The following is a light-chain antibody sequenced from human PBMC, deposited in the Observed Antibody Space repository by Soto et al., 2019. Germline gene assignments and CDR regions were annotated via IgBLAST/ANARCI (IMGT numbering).Light chain of an antibody. J-gene: IGKJ5*01. CDR1: QGIRNH. CDR2: AAS. Sequence: DIQMTQSPSSLSASVGDRVTISCRASQGIRNHLAWYQQKPGRVPKLLISAASTLQSGVPSRFSGRGSGTDFTLTISSLQPEDVATYYCQKYNSVPLTFGQGTRLEIK. CDR3: QKYNSVPLT. V-gene: IGKV1-27*01.